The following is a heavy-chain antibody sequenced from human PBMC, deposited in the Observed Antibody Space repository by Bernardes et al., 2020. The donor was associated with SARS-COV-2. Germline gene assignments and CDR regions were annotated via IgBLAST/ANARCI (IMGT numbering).Heavy chain of an antibody. CDR1: GVTFSSYT. Sequence: GGSLRPSCAVSGVTFSSYTMNWVRQAPGKGLEWVSSISSSSSYIHYADSAKGRFTISRDNAQNSLYLQMSSLRAEDTAVYYCAKRIKDGDYARGGTGFDYWGQGTLVTVSS. CDR2: ISSSSSYI. CDR3: AKRIKDGDYARGGTGFDY. J-gene: IGHJ4*02. V-gene: IGHV3-21*01. D-gene: IGHD4-17*01.